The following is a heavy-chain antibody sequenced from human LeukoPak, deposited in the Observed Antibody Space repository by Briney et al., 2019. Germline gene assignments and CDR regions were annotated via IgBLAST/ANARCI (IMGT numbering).Heavy chain of an antibody. D-gene: IGHD6-13*01. J-gene: IGHJ5*02. CDR1: GYTLTNYA. V-gene: IGHV1-2*02. CDR3: ALAAAGLNYFDP. CDR2: INPNSGGT. Sequence: ASVKVSCKASGYTLTNYAITWVRQAPGQGLEWMGWINPNSGGTNYAQKFQGRVTMTRDTSISTAYMDLSRLRSDDTAVYYCALAAAGLNYFDPWGQGTLVTVSS.